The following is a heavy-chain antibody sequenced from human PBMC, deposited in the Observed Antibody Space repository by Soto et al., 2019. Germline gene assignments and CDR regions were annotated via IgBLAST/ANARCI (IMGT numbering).Heavy chain of an antibody. V-gene: IGHV4-59*01. CDR1: GGSISSYY. CDR3: ARIGYDYDDY. J-gene: IGHJ4*02. CDR2: IYYSGST. D-gene: IGHD2-15*01. Sequence: SETLALTCTVSGGSISSYYWSWIRQPPGKGLEWIGYIYYSGSTNYNPSLKSRVTISVDTSKNQFSLKLSSVTAADTAVYYCARIGYDYDDYWGQGTLVTVSS.